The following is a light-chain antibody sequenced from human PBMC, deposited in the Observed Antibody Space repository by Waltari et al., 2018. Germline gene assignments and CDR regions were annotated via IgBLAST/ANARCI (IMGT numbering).Light chain of an antibody. CDR1: SLRSYY. J-gene: IGLJ2*01. CDR2: DKN. Sequence: SELTQDPAVSVALGQTVRITCQGDSLRSYYASWYQQKPGQAPVLVIYDKNNRPSGIPDRFSGSSSGNTASLTITGAQAEDEADYYCNSRDSSGNHLVFGGGTKLTVL. V-gene: IGLV3-19*01. CDR3: NSRDSSGNHLV.